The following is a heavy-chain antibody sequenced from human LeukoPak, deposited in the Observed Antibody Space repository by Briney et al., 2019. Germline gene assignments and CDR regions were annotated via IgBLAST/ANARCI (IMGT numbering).Heavy chain of an antibody. V-gene: IGHV1-18*04. D-gene: IGHD5-24*01. CDR3: ARDGVEIESDYYMDV. Sequence: ASVKVSCKASGYTFTGYYMHWVRQAPGQGLEWMGWISAYNGNTNYAQKLQGRVTMTTDTSTSTAYMELRSLRSDDTAVYYCARDGVEIESDYYMDVWGKGTTVTISS. CDR2: ISAYNGNT. J-gene: IGHJ6*03. CDR1: GYTFTGYY.